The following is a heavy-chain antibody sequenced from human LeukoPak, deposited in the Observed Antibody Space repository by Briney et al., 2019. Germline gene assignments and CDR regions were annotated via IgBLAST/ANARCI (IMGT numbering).Heavy chain of an antibody. CDR2: VSGSAGRT. CDR1: GFTFSSFT. V-gene: IGHV3-23*01. D-gene: IGHD3-10*01. CDR3: AKVSGSYSGPDDAFDI. J-gene: IGHJ3*02. Sequence: GGSLRLSCAASGFTFSSFTMTWVRQAPGKGLEWVSTVSGSAGRTDYADSVKGRFTISRDNSKNTLYLQMNSLRAEDTAVYYCAKVSGSYSGPDDAFDIWGQGTMVTVSS.